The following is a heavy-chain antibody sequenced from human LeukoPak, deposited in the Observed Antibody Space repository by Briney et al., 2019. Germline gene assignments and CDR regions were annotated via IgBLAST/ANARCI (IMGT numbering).Heavy chain of an antibody. CDR1: GFSFAGYA. CDR2: ISGSGIAT. D-gene: IGHD4-11*01. V-gene: IGHV3-23*01. Sequence: GGSLRLSCAASGFSFAGYAMRWVRQAPGKGLEWVSTISGSGIATNYADSVKGRFTVSRDNSKNTLYLQMDSLRDEDTAVYYCARGSIIDVWGQGTTVTVSS. CDR3: ARGSIIDV. J-gene: IGHJ6*02.